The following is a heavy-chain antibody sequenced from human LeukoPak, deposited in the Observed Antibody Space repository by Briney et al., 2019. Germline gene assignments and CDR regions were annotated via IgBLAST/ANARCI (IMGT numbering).Heavy chain of an antibody. V-gene: IGHV4-39*01. CDR2: INYSGT. CDR1: GGSISSSTYY. J-gene: IGHJ4*02. D-gene: IGHD6-13*01. CDR3: ARRSRRDGPIAAAFNY. Sequence: SETLSLTCTVSGGSISSSTYYWGWIRQPPGKGLEWIGSINYSGTYYNPSLNSRVTISVDTSKNQFSLKLSSVTAADTAMYYCARRSRRDGPIAAAFNYWGQGTLVTVSS.